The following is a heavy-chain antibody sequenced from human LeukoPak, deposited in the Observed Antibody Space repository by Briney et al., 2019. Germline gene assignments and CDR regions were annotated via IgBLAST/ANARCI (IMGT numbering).Heavy chain of an antibody. J-gene: IGHJ6*03. D-gene: IGHD2-2*01. CDR1: DDSITMYY. Sequence: SETLSLTCTVSDDSITMYYWTWIRQPPGKGLEWIGYVDHTGSTKFNPSLNGRVSISRDTSNNFFSLRPRSVTAADTAVYYCARELTSSYYYYYMDVWGKGTTVTISS. CDR2: VDHTGST. CDR3: ARELTSSYYYYYMDV. V-gene: IGHV4-4*08.